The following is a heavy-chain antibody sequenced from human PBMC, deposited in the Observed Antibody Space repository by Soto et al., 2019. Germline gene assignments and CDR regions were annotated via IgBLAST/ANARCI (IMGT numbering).Heavy chain of an antibody. CDR3: ARGSGSYYQYGTPYYYYYYGMDV. D-gene: IGHD3-10*01. Sequence: QVQLVQSGAEVKKPGSSVKVSCKASGGTFSSYAISWVRQAPGQGLEWMGGIIPIFGTANYAQKFQGRVTSTADESTSTAYMELSSLRSEDTAVYYCARGSGSYYQYGTPYYYYYYGMDVWGQGTTVTVSS. J-gene: IGHJ6*02. V-gene: IGHV1-69*12. CDR1: GGTFSSYA. CDR2: IIPIFGTA.